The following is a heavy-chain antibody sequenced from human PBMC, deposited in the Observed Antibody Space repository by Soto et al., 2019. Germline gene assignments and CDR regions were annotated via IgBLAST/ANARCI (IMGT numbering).Heavy chain of an antibody. CDR1: GGSISSSSYY. J-gene: IGHJ4*02. Sequence: SETLSLTCTVSGGSISSSSYYWGWIRQPPGKGLEWIGSIYYSGSTYYNPSLKSRVTISVDTSKNQFSLKLSSVTAADTAVYYCARLRGYCSSTSCFIFDYWGQGTLVTVSS. D-gene: IGHD2-2*01. CDR2: IYYSGST. CDR3: ARLRGYCSSTSCFIFDY. V-gene: IGHV4-39*01.